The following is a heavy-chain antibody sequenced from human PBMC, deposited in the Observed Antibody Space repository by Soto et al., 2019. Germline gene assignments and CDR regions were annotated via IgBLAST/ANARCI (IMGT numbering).Heavy chain of an antibody. CDR2: IYYSGST. D-gene: IGHD3-9*01. CDR3: ARPDYDISYYYGMDV. CDR1: GGSVCSGGYY. V-gene: IGHV4-31*03. Sequence: SETPSLSCTVCGGSVCSGGYYGSWIHQHPGKGLEWIGYIYYSGSTYYNPSLKSRVTISVDTSKNQFSLKLSSVTAADTAVYYCARPDYDISYYYGMDVWGQGTTVTV. J-gene: IGHJ6*02.